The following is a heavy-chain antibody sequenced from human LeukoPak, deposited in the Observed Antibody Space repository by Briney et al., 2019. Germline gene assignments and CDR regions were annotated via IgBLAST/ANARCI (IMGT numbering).Heavy chain of an antibody. D-gene: IGHD3-22*01. V-gene: IGHV4-34*01. J-gene: IGHJ3*02. Sequence: SETLSLTCAVYGGSFSGYYWSWLRQPPGKGLEWIGEINHSGRTNYNTSLKSRVTISVDTSKNQFSLKLSSVTAADTAVYYCARVSYDSSGYYPDAFDIWGQGTMVTVSS. CDR1: GGSFSGYY. CDR2: INHSGRT. CDR3: ARVSYDSSGYYPDAFDI.